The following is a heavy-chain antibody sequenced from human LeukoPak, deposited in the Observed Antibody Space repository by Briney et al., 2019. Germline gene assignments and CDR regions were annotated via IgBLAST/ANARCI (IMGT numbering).Heavy chain of an antibody. V-gene: IGHV4-59*01. D-gene: IGHD5-18*01. CDR1: GGSISGYH. CDR3: ARDKQPGDY. Sequence: LETLSLTCTVSGGSISGYHWGWIRQPPGKGLEWIGYIYYTGSTTYNPSLKSRVTISVDTSKSQFSLKLSSATAADTAVYYCARDKQPGDYWGQGTLVTVSS. CDR2: IYYTGST. J-gene: IGHJ4*02.